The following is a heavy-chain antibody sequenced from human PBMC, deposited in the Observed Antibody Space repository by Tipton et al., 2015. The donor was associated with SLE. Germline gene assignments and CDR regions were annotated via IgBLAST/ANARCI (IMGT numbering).Heavy chain of an antibody. V-gene: IGHV4-59*11. Sequence: TLSLTCTVSGGSISSHYWSWIRQPPGKGLEWIGYIYYSGSTNYNPSLKSRVTISVDTSKNQFSLKLSSVTAADTAVYYCARNRDYWGQGTLVTVSS. J-gene: IGHJ4*02. CDR1: GGSISSHY. D-gene: IGHD1-14*01. CDR2: IYYSGST. CDR3: ARNRDY.